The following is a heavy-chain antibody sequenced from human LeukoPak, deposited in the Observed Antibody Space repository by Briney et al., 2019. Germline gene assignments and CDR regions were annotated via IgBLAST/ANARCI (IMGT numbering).Heavy chain of an antibody. CDR1: GFTFSTYT. CDR2: ISSSSFFI. J-gene: IGHJ4*02. Sequence: GGSLRLSCVASGFTFSTYTMNWVRQAPGKGLEWVSSISSSSFFISYADSVKGRFTISRDNAKNSLYLQMKSLRAEDTAVYYCARGGWELLDFDYWGQGTLVTVSS. CDR3: ARGGWELLDFDY. D-gene: IGHD1-26*01. V-gene: IGHV3-21*01.